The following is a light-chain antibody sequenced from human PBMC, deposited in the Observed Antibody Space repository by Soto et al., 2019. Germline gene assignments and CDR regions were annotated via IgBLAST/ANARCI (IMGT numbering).Light chain of an antibody. V-gene: IGKV3-20*01. Sequence: EIVLTQSPGTLSLSPGERATLSCRASQSVYSNYLGWYQQKPGQAPRLLISGASSRATGIPDRFSGSGSGTDFTLTISRLEPEDSAVYYCQQYGSSPPYTFGQGTKLEIK. J-gene: IGKJ2*01. CDR1: QSVYSNY. CDR2: GAS. CDR3: QQYGSSPPYT.